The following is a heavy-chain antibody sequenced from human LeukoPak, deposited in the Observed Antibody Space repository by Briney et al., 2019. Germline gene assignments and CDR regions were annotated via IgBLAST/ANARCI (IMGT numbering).Heavy chain of an antibody. CDR3: AKIPHYDFWSGYYYYYYMDV. V-gene: IGHV3-23*01. CDR1: GFIFSSYA. J-gene: IGHJ6*03. D-gene: IGHD3-3*01. CDR2: ISGSGGTT. Sequence: PGGSLRLSCAASGFIFSSYAITWVRQAPGKGLEWVSGISGSGGTTSYADSAKGRFTISRDNSKSTLFLQMNSLRAEDTAVYYCAKIPHYDFWSGYYYYYYMDVWGKGTTVTVSS.